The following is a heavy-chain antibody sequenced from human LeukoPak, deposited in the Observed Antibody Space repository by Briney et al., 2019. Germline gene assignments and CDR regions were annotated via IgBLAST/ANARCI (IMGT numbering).Heavy chain of an antibody. Sequence: GGSLRLSCAASGFTFSGHAMVWVRQGPGKGLEWVSFISYDGSSSVYADSVMGRFTISRDNSKNTVDLQINSLRDEDTAIYYCAKDWGQRGVGASLGHWGQGTLVIVSS. CDR3: AKDWGQRGVGASLGH. V-gene: IGHV3-30*18. CDR1: GFTFSGHA. D-gene: IGHD1-26*01. J-gene: IGHJ4*02. CDR2: ISYDGSSS.